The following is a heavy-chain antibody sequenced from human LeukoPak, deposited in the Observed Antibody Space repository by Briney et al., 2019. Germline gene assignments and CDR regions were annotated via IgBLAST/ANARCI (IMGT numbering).Heavy chain of an antibody. Sequence: GESLKISCRGPEYIFANYWIAWVRQMPGEGLEWMGIIHPDDSDTRYSPSFQGQVTISADKSINTAYLQWSSLKASDTAMYYCARMDSSGWYASYFDYWGQGTLVTVSS. CDR2: IHPDDSDT. V-gene: IGHV5-51*01. CDR1: EYIFANYW. J-gene: IGHJ4*02. CDR3: ARMDSSGWYASYFDY. D-gene: IGHD6-19*01.